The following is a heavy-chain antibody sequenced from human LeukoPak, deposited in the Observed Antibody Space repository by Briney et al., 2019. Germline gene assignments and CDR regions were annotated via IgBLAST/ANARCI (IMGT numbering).Heavy chain of an antibody. CDR3: AKDFNARPPVAGTLRDYYMDV. J-gene: IGHJ6*03. CDR1: GFTFDDYA. Sequence: GGSLRLSCAASGFTFDDYAMHWVRQAPGKGLEWVSLISRDGGSTYYEDSVKGRFTIFRVNSKNSLYLQMNSMRAADTALYYCAKDFNARPPVAGTLRDYYMDVWGKGTTVTVSS. V-gene: IGHV3-43D*03. D-gene: IGHD6-19*01. CDR2: ISRDGGST.